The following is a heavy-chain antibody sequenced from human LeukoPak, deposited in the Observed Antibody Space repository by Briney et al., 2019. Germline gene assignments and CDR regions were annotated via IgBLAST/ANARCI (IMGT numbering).Heavy chain of an antibody. CDR2: ISSSSSYI. D-gene: IGHD3-10*01. CDR1: GFTFSSYS. J-gene: IGHJ4*02. CDR3: ARDLGIRGAIPLSYFDY. Sequence: GGSLRLSCAASGFTFSSYSMNWVRQAPGKGLEWVSSISSSSSYIYYADSVKGRFTISRDNAKNSLYLQMNSLRAEDTAVYYCARDLGIRGAIPLSYFDYWGQGTLVTVSS. V-gene: IGHV3-21*01.